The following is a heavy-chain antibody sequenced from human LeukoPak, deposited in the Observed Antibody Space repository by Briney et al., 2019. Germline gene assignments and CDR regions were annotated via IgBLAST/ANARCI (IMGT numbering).Heavy chain of an antibody. V-gene: IGHV1-2*02. CDR2: TNPNSGGT. CDR3: ARESRYCSSTSCYTIPDY. Sequence: ASVKVSCKASGYTFTGYYMHWVRQAPGQGLEWMGWTNPNSGGTNYAQKFQGRVTMTRDTSISTAYMELSRLRSDDTAVYYCARESRYCSSTSCYTIPDYWGQGALVTVSS. D-gene: IGHD2-2*02. J-gene: IGHJ4*02. CDR1: GYTFTGYY.